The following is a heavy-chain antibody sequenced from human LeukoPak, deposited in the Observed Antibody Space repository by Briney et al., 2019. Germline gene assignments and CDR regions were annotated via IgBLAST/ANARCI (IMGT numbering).Heavy chain of an antibody. Sequence: PSETLSLTCTVSGGSISSYYWSWIRQPPGKGLEWIGYIYYSGSTNYNPSLKSRVTISVDTSKNQFSLKLSSVTAADTAVYYCAREGHEYYFDYWGQGTLVTVSP. CDR3: AREGHEYYFDY. CDR1: GGSISSYY. CDR2: IYYSGST. J-gene: IGHJ4*02. V-gene: IGHV4-59*01.